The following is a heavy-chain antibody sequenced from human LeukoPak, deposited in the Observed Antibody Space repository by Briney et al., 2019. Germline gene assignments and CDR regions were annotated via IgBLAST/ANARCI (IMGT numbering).Heavy chain of an antibody. Sequence: HPGGSLRLSCAASGFTFSSYGMHWVRQAPGKGLEWVAVIWYDGSNKYYADSVKGRFTISRDNSKNTLYLQMNSLRAEDTAVCYCSRGLGQPVDSWGQGTLVTVSS. CDR2: IWYDGSNK. CDR1: GFTFSSYG. J-gene: IGHJ4*02. D-gene: IGHD6-6*01. CDR3: SRGLGQPVDS. V-gene: IGHV3-33*01.